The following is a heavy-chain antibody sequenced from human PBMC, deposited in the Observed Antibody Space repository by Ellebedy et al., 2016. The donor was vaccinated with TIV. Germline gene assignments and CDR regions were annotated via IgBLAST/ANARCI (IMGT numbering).Heavy chain of an antibody. CDR1: GYTFTSYA. V-gene: IGHV1-3*01. CDR3: ATDLRYCTNGVCFKRFDAFDI. CDR2: INVGNGNT. Sequence: AASVKVSCKASGYTFTSYAMHWVRQAPGQRLEWMGWINVGNGNTKYSQKFQGRVTMTEDTSTDTAYMELSSLRSEDTAVYYCATDLRYCTNGVCFKRFDAFDIWGQGTMVSVSS. D-gene: IGHD2-8*01. J-gene: IGHJ3*02.